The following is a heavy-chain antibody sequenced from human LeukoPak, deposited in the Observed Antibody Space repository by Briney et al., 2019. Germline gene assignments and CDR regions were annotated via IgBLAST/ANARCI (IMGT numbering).Heavy chain of an antibody. V-gene: IGHV4-59*12. CDR3: ARGGYNYGYSY. D-gene: IGHD5-18*01. J-gene: IGHJ4*02. Sequence: PSETLSLTCTVSGGSMNSYYWSWIRQPPGKGLEWIGYIFYSGSTNYNPSLKSRVTISVDTSKNQFSLRLSSVTAADTAVYYCARGGYNYGYSYWGQGTLVTVSS. CDR2: IFYSGST. CDR1: GGSMNSYY.